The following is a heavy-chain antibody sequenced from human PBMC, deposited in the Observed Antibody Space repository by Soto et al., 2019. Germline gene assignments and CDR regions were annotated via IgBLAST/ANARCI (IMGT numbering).Heavy chain of an antibody. V-gene: IGHV1-3*04. CDR1: GYTFRNYA. CDR2: INSGNGNT. J-gene: IGHJ3*02. D-gene: IGHD2-2*01. CDR3: ARGGEYCTSDSCHLSALDM. Sequence: ASVKVSCKASGYTFRNYAMHWVRQAPGQRLEWMGWINSGNGNTKYSQSFQDRVTISRETSATTVYMELSRLRFEDTAVYYCARGGEYCTSDSCHLSALDMWGQGTMVTVSS.